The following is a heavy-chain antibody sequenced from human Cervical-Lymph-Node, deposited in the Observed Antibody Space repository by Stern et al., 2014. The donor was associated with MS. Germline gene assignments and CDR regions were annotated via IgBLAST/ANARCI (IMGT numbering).Heavy chain of an antibody. D-gene: IGHD6-19*01. CDR2: MNPNSGNT. J-gene: IGHJ5*02. CDR1: GYTFTSYD. CDR3: ARRRPIAVAVTNWFDP. V-gene: IGHV1-8*01. Sequence: QVQLVQSGAEVKKPGASVKVSCKASGYTFTSYDINWVRQATGQGLEWMGWMNPNSGNTGYAQKFQGRVTMTRNTSISTAYMELSSLRSEDTAVYYCARRRPIAVAVTNWFDPWGQGTLVTVSS.